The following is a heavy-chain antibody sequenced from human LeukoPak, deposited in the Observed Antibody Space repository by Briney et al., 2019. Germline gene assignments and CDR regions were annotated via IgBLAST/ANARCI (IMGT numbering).Heavy chain of an antibody. Sequence: GESLKISCKGSGYSINNYWIGWVRQMPGKGLEWMGIIYPADSDIRYSPSFQGQVTISADKSISTAYLQWSSLKSSDTAMYYCARQEYCSGGSCYTWFDPWGQGTLVTVSS. CDR1: GYSINNYW. CDR3: ARQEYCSGGSCYTWFDP. V-gene: IGHV5-51*01. CDR2: IYPADSDI. D-gene: IGHD2-15*01. J-gene: IGHJ5*02.